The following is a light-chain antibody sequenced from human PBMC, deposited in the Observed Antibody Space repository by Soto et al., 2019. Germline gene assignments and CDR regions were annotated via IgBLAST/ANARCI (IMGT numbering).Light chain of an antibody. CDR2: EVS. CDR1: SSDVGGYNY. J-gene: IGLJ2*01. Sequence: QSVLTQPASVSGSPGQSITISCTGTSSDVGGYNYVSWYQQHPDKAPKIMIYEVSNRPSGVSNRFSGSKSGNTAFLTISGLQAEDEGDYYCSSYTSSSTLVVFGGGTKLTVL. CDR3: SSYTSSSTLVV. V-gene: IGLV2-14*01.